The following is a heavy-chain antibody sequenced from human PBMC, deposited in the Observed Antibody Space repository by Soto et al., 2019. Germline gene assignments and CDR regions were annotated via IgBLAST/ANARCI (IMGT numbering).Heavy chain of an antibody. D-gene: IGHD2-2*01. V-gene: IGHV1-8*01. CDR2: MNPNSGNT. CDR1: GYTFTSYD. J-gene: IGHJ5*02. CDR3: ARAYCSSTSCHYNWFDP. Sequence: QVPLVQSGAEVKKPGASVKVSCKASGYTFTSYDINWVRQATGQGLEWMGWMNPNSGNTGYAQKFQGRVTMTRNTSISTAYMELSSLRSEDTAVYYCARAYCSSTSCHYNWFDPWGQGTLVTVSS.